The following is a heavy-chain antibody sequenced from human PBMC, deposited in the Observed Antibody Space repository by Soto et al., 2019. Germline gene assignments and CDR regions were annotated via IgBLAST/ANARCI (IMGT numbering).Heavy chain of an antibody. D-gene: IGHD2-15*01. Sequence: PSETLSLTCSVSGDSISSVDYFWAWIRQPPGLALEYIGYIYKSATSYYNPSFESRVAISLDTSKSQFSLNVTSVTAADTAVYFCARGRYCLTGRCFPNWFDSWGQGTLVTVSS. CDR2: IYKSATS. J-gene: IGHJ5*01. CDR3: ARGRYCLTGRCFPNWFDS. CDR1: GDSISSVDYF. V-gene: IGHV4-30-4*01.